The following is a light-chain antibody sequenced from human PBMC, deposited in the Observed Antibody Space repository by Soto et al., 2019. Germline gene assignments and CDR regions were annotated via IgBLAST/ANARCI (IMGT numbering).Light chain of an antibody. CDR1: QNVISSY. CDR3: QQYDSSHLT. CDR2: ATS. Sequence: ENVLTQSPGTLSLSPGERATLSCRASQNVISSYLAWYQQKPGQAPSLLVYATSSRAAGIPDRFGGSGSGTDFTLTISRLEPKDFAVYYCQQYDSSHLTFGGGTKVEIK. J-gene: IGKJ4*01. V-gene: IGKV3-20*01.